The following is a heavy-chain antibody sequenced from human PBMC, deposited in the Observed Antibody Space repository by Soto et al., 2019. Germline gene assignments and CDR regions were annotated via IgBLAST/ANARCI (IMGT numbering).Heavy chain of an antibody. J-gene: IGHJ4*02. CDR2: LSYDGTNK. V-gene: IGHV3-30-3*01. CDR1: GFTFSNHA. D-gene: IGHD3-22*01. Sequence: QVQLVESGGGVVQPGRSLRLSCAASGFTFSNHAMHWVRQAPGKGLEWVAALSYDGTNKYYADSVKGRFTISRDNSKKTVYLQMNSLRDEDAAVYYCARVKDSSDYYSRRTAIFDYWGQGTLVTVSS. CDR3: ARVKDSSDYYSRRTAIFDY.